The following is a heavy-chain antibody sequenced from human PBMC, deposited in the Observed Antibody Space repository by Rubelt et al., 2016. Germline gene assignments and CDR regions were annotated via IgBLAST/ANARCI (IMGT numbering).Heavy chain of an antibody. CDR1: GYSFTTYS. V-gene: IGHV1-3*01. Sequence: QVQLVQSGAEVKKPGASVKVSCKAAGYSFTTYSIHWVRQAPGQRLEWMGWINAGNGNTKYSQKFQGRVTITADKSTSTAYMELSSLRSEDTAVYYCARVPAGYCSSTSCYVSDYWGQGTLVTVSS. CDR3: ARVPAGYCSSTSCYVSDY. D-gene: IGHD2-2*03. J-gene: IGHJ4*02. CDR2: INAGNGNT.